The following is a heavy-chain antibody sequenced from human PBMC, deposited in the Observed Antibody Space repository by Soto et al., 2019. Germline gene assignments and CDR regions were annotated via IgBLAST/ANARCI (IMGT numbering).Heavy chain of an antibody. CDR3: ARAGYDILTGYLYFDY. V-gene: IGHV4-39*07. CDR2: IYYSGST. CDR1: GGSISSSSYY. Sequence: SETLSLTCTVSGGSISSSSYYWGWIRQPPGKGLEWIGSIYYSGSTYYNPSPKSRVTISVDKSKNQFSLKLSSVTAADTAVYYCARAGYDILTGYLYFDYWGQGTLVTVSS. D-gene: IGHD3-9*01. J-gene: IGHJ4*02.